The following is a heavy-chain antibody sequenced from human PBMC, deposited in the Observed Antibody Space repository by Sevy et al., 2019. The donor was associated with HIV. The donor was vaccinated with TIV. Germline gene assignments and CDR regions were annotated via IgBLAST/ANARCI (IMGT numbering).Heavy chain of an antibody. CDR2: MNPNSGNT. CDR1: GYTFTSYD. D-gene: IGHD2-2*01. Sequence: ASVKVSCKASGYTFTSYDINWVRQATGQGLEWMGWMNPNSGNTGYAQKFQGRVTMTRNTSISTAYMELSSLGSEDTAVYYCARVVPAATYSRFDPWGQGTLVTVSS. CDR3: ARVVPAATYSRFDP. V-gene: IGHV1-8*01. J-gene: IGHJ5*02.